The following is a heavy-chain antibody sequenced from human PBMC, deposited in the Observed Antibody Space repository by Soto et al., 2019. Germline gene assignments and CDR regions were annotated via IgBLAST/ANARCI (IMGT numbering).Heavy chain of an antibody. V-gene: IGHV4-59*08. J-gene: IGHJ6*03. D-gene: IGHD6-6*01. Sequence: SETLSLTCTVSGGSISSYYWSWIRQPPGKGLEWIGYIYYSGSTNYNPSLKSRVTISVDTPKNQFSLKLSSVTAADTAVYYCARGKLAPYYYYYMDVWGKETTVTVSS. CDR3: ARGKLAPYYYYYMDV. CDR2: IYYSGST. CDR1: GGSISSYY.